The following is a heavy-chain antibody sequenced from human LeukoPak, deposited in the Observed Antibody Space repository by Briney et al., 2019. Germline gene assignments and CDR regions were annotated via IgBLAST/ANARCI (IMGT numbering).Heavy chain of an antibody. CDR2: INPNSGNT. D-gene: IGHD4-17*01. Sequence: GASVMVSCKASGYTFTVYNIYWLRQAPGQGLEWMGWINPNSGNTNYAERFQDRVTLTRDTSISTAYMELTNLRSDDTAVYYWARPNGDYYNWFDPWGQGTLATVSS. CDR3: ARPNGDYYNWFDP. J-gene: IGHJ5*02. CDR1: GYTFTVYN. V-gene: IGHV1-2*02.